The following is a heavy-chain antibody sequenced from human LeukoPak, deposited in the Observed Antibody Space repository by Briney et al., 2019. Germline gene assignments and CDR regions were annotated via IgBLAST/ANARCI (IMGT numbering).Heavy chain of an antibody. J-gene: IGHJ4*02. V-gene: IGHV1-69*05. Sequence: SVKVSCKASGGTFSSYAISWVRQAPGQGLEWMGGIIPIFGTANYAQKFQDRVTITTDESRSTAYMELRSLRSEDTAVYYCAREAHTVRNYYDSSGYYPLRYWGQGTLVTVSS. D-gene: IGHD3-22*01. CDR2: IIPIFGTA. CDR1: GGTFSSYA. CDR3: AREAHTVRNYYDSSGYYPLRY.